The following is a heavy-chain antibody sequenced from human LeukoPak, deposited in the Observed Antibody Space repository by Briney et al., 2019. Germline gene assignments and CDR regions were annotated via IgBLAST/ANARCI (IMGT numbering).Heavy chain of an antibody. J-gene: IGHJ4*02. CDR3: ARGGPYGEGYFDY. Sequence: PSETLSLXCAVYGGSFSGYYWSWNRQPPGKGLEWIGEINHSGSTNYNPPLKSRVTISVDTSKNQFSLKLSSVTAADTAVYYFARGGPYGEGYFDYWGQGTLVTVSS. CDR2: INHSGST. V-gene: IGHV4-34*01. CDR1: GGSFSGYY. D-gene: IGHD4-17*01.